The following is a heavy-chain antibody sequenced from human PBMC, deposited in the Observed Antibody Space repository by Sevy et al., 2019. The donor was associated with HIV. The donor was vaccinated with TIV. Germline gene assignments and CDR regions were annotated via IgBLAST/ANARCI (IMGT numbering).Heavy chain of an antibody. Sequence: GGSLRLSCVGSGFTFSRHAMNWVRQAPGRGLEWVAVILYDGSNKYYADSVKGRFTISRDNSKNTLDLEMNSLRPEDTAVYYCARSAVAGIEAWFDPWGLGTLVTVSS. D-gene: IGHD6-19*01. J-gene: IGHJ5*02. V-gene: IGHV3-30-3*01. CDR3: ARSAVAGIEAWFDP. CDR1: GFTFSRHA. CDR2: ILYDGSNK.